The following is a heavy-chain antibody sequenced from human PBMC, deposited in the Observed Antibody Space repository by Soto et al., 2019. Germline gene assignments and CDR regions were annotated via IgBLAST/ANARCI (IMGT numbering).Heavy chain of an antibody. CDR2: IIPIFGTA. Sequence: SVKVSCKASGGTFSSYAISWVRQAPGQGLEWMGGIIPIFGTANYAQKFQGRVTVTADKSTSTAYMELSSLRSEDTAVYYCARGDSSGLNWFDPWGQGALVTVSS. D-gene: IGHD3-22*01. CDR1: GGTFSSYA. J-gene: IGHJ5*02. V-gene: IGHV1-69*06. CDR3: ARGDSSGLNWFDP.